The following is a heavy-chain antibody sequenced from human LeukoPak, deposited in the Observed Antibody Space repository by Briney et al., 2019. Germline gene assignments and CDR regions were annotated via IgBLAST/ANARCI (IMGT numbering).Heavy chain of an antibody. CDR2: ISGSGGST. V-gene: IGHV3-23*01. D-gene: IGHD5-12*01. CDR3: AKGRSGYEYYFDY. Sequence: PGGSLRLSCAASGFTFTSYAMSWVRQAPGKGLEWVSAISGSGGSTYYADSVKGRFTISRDNCKNTLYLQMNSLRAEDTAVYYCAKGRSGYEYYFDYWGQGTLVTVSS. J-gene: IGHJ4*02. CDR1: GFTFTSYA.